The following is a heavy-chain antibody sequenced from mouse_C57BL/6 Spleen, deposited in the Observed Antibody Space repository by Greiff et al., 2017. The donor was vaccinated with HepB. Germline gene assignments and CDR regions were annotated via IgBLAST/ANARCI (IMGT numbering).Heavy chain of an antibody. Sequence: VQLQQSGAELARPGASVKMSCKASGYTFTSYTMHWVKQRPGQGLEWIGYINPSSGYTKYNQKFKDKATLTADKSSSTAYMQLSSLTSEDSAVYYCARSPTVVYFDYWGQGTTLTVSS. D-gene: IGHD1-1*01. CDR3: ARSPTVVYFDY. CDR1: GYTFTSYT. CDR2: INPSSGYT. V-gene: IGHV1-4*01. J-gene: IGHJ2*01.